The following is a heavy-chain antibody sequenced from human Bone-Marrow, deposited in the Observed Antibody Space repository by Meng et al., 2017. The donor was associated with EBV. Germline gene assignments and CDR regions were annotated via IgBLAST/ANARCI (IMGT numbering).Heavy chain of an antibody. CDR2: IYHSGST. D-gene: IGHD3-22*01. J-gene: IGHJ1*01. CDR1: GGSISSSNW. V-gene: IGHV4-4*02. CDR3: ATTTTRHYYDSSGYYPEYFQH. Sequence: QGPVQESGPGLVKPSGTLSLTCAVSGGSISSSNWWSWVRQPPGKGLEWIGEIYHSGSTNYNPSLKSRVTISVDKSKNQFSLKLSSVTAADTAVYYCATTTTRHYYDSSGYYPEYFQHWGQGTLVTVSS.